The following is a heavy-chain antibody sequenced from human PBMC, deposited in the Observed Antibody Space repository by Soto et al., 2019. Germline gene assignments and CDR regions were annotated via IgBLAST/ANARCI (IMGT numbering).Heavy chain of an antibody. Sequence: PVGSLRLSCASSGFTFSTYTMNWVRQAPGKGLEWVSSINGRSNYKYYTDSVKGRFTISRDNAKNSLYLQMNRLRAEDTAVYYCAREDGMVGGTSAFDYWGLGTLVTVSS. D-gene: IGHD1-26*01. CDR1: GFTFSTYT. CDR3: AREDGMVGGTSAFDY. J-gene: IGHJ4*02. V-gene: IGHV3-21*01. CDR2: INGRSNYK.